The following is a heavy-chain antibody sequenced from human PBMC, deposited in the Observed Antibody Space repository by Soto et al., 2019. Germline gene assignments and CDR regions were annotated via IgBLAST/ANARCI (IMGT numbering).Heavy chain of an antibody. CDR1: GYTFTSYD. Sequence: QVQLVQSGAEVKKPGASVKVSCKASGYTFTSYDINWVRQATGQGLEWMGWMNPNSGNTGYAQKFQGRVTMTRNTSISTXXMXLXXLRSEDTAVYYCARGWVTYYDFWSGYYGNYYGMDVWGQGTTVTVSS. CDR3: ARGWVTYYDFWSGYYGNYYGMDV. D-gene: IGHD3-3*01. V-gene: IGHV1-8*01. J-gene: IGHJ6*02. CDR2: MNPNSGNT.